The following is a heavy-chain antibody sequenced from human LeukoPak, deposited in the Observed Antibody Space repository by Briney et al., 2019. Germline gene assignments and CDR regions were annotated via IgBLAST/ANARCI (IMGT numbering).Heavy chain of an antibody. J-gene: IGHJ4*02. CDR2: IYSGGST. D-gene: IGHD4-17*01. Sequence: GGSLRLSCAASGFTVSSNYMSWVRQATGKGLEWVSVIYSGGSTYYADSVKGRFTISRHNSKNTLYLQMNSLRAEDTAVYYCARLYDYGDYVGDYWGQGTLVTVSS. CDR1: GFTVSSNY. CDR3: ARLYDYGDYVGDY. V-gene: IGHV3-53*04.